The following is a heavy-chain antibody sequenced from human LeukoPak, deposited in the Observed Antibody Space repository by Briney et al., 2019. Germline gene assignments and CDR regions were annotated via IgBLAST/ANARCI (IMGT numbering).Heavy chain of an antibody. V-gene: IGHV4-61*02. Sequence: SETLSLTCTVSGGSISSGSYYWSWIRQPAGKGLEWIGRIYTSGSTNYNPSLKSRVTMSVDTSKNQFSLKLSSVTAADTAVYYCARLGPSGSYRNYYYYYMDVWGKGTTVTVSS. CDR2: IYTSGST. J-gene: IGHJ6*03. CDR3: ARLGPSGSYRNYYYYYMDV. D-gene: IGHD1-26*01. CDR1: GGSISSGSYY.